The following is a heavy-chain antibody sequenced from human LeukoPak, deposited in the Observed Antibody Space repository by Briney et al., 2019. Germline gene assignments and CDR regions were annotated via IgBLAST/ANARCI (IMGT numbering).Heavy chain of an antibody. V-gene: IGHV6-1*01. Sequence: PSQTLSLTCALSGDTISSNRAAWNWIRQSPSRGLEWLGRTYYRANFYNDYAVSVKSRITINPDTSKNQSSLQLNSVTPDDTAVYYCARFYYDTSGHGAFDIWGQGTIVTVSS. D-gene: IGHD3-22*01. CDR2: TYYRANFYN. J-gene: IGHJ3*02. CDR3: ARFYYDTSGHGAFDI. CDR1: GDTISSNRAA.